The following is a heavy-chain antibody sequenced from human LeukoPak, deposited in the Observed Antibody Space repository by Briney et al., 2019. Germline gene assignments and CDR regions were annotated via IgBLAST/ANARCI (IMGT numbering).Heavy chain of an antibody. J-gene: IGHJ6*02. Sequence: GGSLRLSCAASGFTFSSYGMHWVRQAPGKGLEWVAVIWYDGSNKYYADSVKGRFTISRYNSKNTLYLQMNSLRAEDTAVYYCARDTAYSSSWYWDLDYYYYGMDVWGQGTTVTVSS. CDR2: IWYDGSNK. D-gene: IGHD6-13*01. CDR3: ARDTAYSSSWYWDLDYYYYGMDV. CDR1: GFTFSSYG. V-gene: IGHV3-33*01.